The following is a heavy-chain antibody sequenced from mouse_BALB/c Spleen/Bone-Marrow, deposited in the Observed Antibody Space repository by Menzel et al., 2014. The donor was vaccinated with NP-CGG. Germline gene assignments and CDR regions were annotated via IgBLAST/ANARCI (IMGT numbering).Heavy chain of an antibody. Sequence: EVQLVESGGGLVKPGGSLKHSCAASGFAFSSYDMSWVRQTPEKRLEWVATISSGGSYTYYPDSVKGRFTISRDNARNTPYLRMSSLRSEDTALYYCARPLTGAYFDYWGQGTTLTVSS. J-gene: IGHJ2*01. CDR2: ISSGGSYT. CDR3: ARPLTGAYFDY. D-gene: IGHD4-1*01. CDR1: GFAFSSYD. V-gene: IGHV5-9*02.